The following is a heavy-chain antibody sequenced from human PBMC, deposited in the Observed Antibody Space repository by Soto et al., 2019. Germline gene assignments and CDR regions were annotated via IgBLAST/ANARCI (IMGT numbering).Heavy chain of an antibody. CDR1: GGSISSYY. V-gene: IGHV4-59*01. Sequence: SETLSLTCTVSGGSISSYYWSWIRQPPGKGLEWIGYFYYSVSTNYNPSLKSRVTISVDTSKNQFSLKLSSVTAADTAVYYCARGTLTSYFDFWEQVTMVAVSS. CDR2: FYYSVST. CDR3: ARGTLTSYFDF. J-gene: IGHJ4*02.